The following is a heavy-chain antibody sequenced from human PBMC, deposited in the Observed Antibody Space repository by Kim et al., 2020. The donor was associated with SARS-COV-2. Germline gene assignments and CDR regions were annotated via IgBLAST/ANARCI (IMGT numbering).Heavy chain of an antibody. CDR1: GFTFSSYA. J-gene: IGHJ6*03. V-gene: IGHV3-30-3*01. CDR2: ISYDGSNK. CDR3: ARGKYQYYYYYMDV. Sequence: GGSLRLSCAASGFTFSSYAMHWVRQAPGKGLEWVAVISYDGSNKYYADSVKGRFTISRDNSKNTLYLQMNSLRAEDTAVYYCARGKYQYYYYYMDVWGKGTTVTVSS. D-gene: IGHD2-2*01.